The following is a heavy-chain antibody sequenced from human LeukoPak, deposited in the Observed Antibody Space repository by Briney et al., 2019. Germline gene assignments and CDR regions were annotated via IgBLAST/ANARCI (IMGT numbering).Heavy chain of an antibody. Sequence: SVKVSCKASGGTFSSYAISWVRQAPGQGLEWMGRIIPILGTANYAQKFQGRVTITTDESTSTAYTELSSLRSEDTAVYYCARGSKLGSYYDHDAFDIWGQGTMVTVSS. CDR3: ARGSKLGSYYDHDAFDI. CDR2: IIPILGTA. D-gene: IGHD1-26*01. CDR1: GGTFSSYA. V-gene: IGHV1-69*11. J-gene: IGHJ3*02.